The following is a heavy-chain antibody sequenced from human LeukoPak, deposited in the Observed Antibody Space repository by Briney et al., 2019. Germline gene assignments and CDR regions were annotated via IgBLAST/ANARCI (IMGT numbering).Heavy chain of an antibody. CDR3: ARARVGTTTFYAFDI. D-gene: IGHD1-26*01. CDR1: GFTFTNYD. V-gene: IGHV1-8*01. Sequence: ASVKVSCKASGFTFTNYDINWVRQAAGQGLEWRGWMNANSGNTGFAQNFLGRVTMTRSTSMSTAYMELSSLRSEDTAVYYCARARVGTTTFYAFDIWGLGTMVTVSS. J-gene: IGHJ3*02. CDR2: MNANSGNT.